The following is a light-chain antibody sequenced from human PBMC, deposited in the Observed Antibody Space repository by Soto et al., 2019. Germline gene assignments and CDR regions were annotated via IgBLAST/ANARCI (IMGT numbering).Light chain of an antibody. J-gene: IGLJ1*01. CDR2: EVS. CDR1: SSDVGGYNY. Sequence: QSALTQPRSVSGSPGQSVTISCTGTSSDVGGYNYVSWYQQHPGKAPKLMIYEVSKRPSGVSNRFSGSKSVNTASLTISGLQADDEADYYCCSYGGRSTYVFGTGTKLTVL. CDR3: CSYGGRSTYV. V-gene: IGLV2-11*01.